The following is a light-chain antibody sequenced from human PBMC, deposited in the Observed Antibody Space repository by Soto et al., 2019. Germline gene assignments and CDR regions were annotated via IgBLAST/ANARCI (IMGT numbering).Light chain of an antibody. CDR3: QQYNSYL. CDR1: QSIGSW. V-gene: IGKV1-5*03. CDR2: KAS. Sequence: EIQMTQSPSTMSASVLDRVAIICRASQSIGSWLAWYQQQPGKAPKLLIYKASSLESGVPSRFSGSGSGTEFTLTISSLQPDDFATYYCQQYNSYLFGQGTKVDTK. J-gene: IGKJ1*01.